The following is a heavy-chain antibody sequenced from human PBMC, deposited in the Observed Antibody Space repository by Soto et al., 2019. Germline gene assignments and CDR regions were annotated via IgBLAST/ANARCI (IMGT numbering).Heavy chain of an antibody. D-gene: IGHD6-13*01. CDR3: ARNGIAAAGSFDY. Sequence: GASVKVSCKASGYTFTGYYMHWVRQAPGQGLEWMGWINPNSGGTNYAQKFQGWVTMTRDTSISTAYMELSRLRSDDTAVYYCARNGIAAAGSFDYWGQGTLVTVSS. V-gene: IGHV1-2*04. J-gene: IGHJ4*02. CDR1: GYTFTGYY. CDR2: INPNSGGT.